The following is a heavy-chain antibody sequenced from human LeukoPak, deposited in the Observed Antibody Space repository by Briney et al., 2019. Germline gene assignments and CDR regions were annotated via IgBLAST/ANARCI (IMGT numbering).Heavy chain of an antibody. J-gene: IGHJ4*02. D-gene: IGHD6-13*01. V-gene: IGHV1-18*01. CDR2: ISAYNGNT. Sequence: ASVKVSCKASGYTFTSYGISWVRQAPGQGLEWMGWISAYNGNTNYAQKLQGRVTMTTDTSTSTAYMELRSLRSDDPAVYYCARGASSSSWYGGGYYFDYWGQGTLVTVSS. CDR1: GYTFTSYG. CDR3: ARGASSSSWYGGGYYFDY.